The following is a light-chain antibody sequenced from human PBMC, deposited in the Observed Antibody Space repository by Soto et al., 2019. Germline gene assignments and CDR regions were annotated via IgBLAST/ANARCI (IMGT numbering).Light chain of an antibody. Sequence: DIQMTQSPSTLSASVGDRVTIPCRASQSISSWLAWYQQKPGTAPKLLIYDASSLESGVPSRFSGSGSGTDFTLTISSLQPEDFATYFCQQLNSYPITFGQGTRLEIK. J-gene: IGKJ5*01. CDR2: DAS. V-gene: IGKV1-5*01. CDR1: QSISSW. CDR3: QQLNSYPIT.